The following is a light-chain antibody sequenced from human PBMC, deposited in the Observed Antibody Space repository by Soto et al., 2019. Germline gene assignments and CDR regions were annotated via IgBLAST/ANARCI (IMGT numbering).Light chain of an antibody. V-gene: IGLV2-23*01. J-gene: IGLJ1*01. Sequence: QSVLAQPASVSGSPGQSITISCTGTSSDVGAYNSVSWYQQHPHRAPQVIIYKGTQRPSGVSNRFSGSTSGNAASLTISALQTDGEADYFCCSSAPESTYVCGNGTKVTVL. CDR2: KGT. CDR3: CSSAPESTYV. CDR1: SSDVGAYNS.